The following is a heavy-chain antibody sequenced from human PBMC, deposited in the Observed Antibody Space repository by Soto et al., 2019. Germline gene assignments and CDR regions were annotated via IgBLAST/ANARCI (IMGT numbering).Heavy chain of an antibody. J-gene: IGHJ1*01. CDR1: GGSISSGGYY. V-gene: IGHV4-31*03. CDR2: IYYSGST. D-gene: IGHD1-26*01. Sequence: PSETLSLTCTVSGGSISSGGYYWSWIRQHPGKGLEWIGYIYYSGSTYYNPSLKSRVTISVDTSKNQFSLKLSSVTAADTAVYYCARYSGSYEAEGFQHWGQGTLVTVSS. CDR3: ARYSGSYEAEGFQH.